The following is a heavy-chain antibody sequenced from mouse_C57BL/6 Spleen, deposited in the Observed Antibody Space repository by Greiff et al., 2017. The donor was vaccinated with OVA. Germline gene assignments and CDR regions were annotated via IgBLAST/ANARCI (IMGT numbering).Heavy chain of an antibody. J-gene: IGHJ2*01. CDR2: IDPSDSYT. Sequence: QVQLQQPGAELVMPGASVKLSCKASGYTFTSYWMHWVKQRPGQGLEWIGEIDPSDSYTNYNQKFKGKSTLTVDKSSSTAYMQLSSLTSEDSADYYCARLLDYWGQGTTLTVSS. CDR3: ARLLDY. V-gene: IGHV1-69*01. CDR1: GYTFTSYW.